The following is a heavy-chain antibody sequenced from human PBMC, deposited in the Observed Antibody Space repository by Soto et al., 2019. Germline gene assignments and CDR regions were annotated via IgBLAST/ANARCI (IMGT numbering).Heavy chain of an antibody. Sequence: PGESLKISCKGSGYSFTSYWISWVRQMPGKGLEWMGRIDPSDSYTNYSPSFQGPVTSSADKSISTAYLQWSSLKASDTAMYYCASTHDFWSGYYQFDYWGQGTLVTVSS. CDR2: IDPSDSYT. V-gene: IGHV5-10-1*01. CDR3: ASTHDFWSGYYQFDY. J-gene: IGHJ4*02. CDR1: GYSFTSYW. D-gene: IGHD3-3*01.